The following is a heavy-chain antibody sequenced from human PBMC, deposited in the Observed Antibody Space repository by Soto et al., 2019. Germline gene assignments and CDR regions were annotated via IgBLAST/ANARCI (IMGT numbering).Heavy chain of an antibody. Sequence: QVQLQQSGPGLVKPSQTLSLTCAISGDSVSSNSAAWNWIRQSPSRGLEWLGRTYYRSKWNNDCAVSVRSRITINPHTSKTQFSLELNSVTPEDTAVYYCARGTGRFDYWGPGNLVTVSS. V-gene: IGHV6-1*01. CDR2: TYYRSKWNN. CDR3: ARGTGRFDY. J-gene: IGHJ4*02. D-gene: IGHD3-10*01. CDR1: GDSVSSNSAA.